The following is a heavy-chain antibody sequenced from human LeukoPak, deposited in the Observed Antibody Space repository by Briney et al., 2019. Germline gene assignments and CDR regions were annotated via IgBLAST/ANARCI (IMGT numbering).Heavy chain of an antibody. CDR2: ISSSSSYI. Sequence: PGGSLRLSCAASGFTFSSYSMNWVRQAPGKGLEWVSSISSSSSYIYYADSVKGRFTISRDNAKNSLHLQMNSLRAEDTAVYYCARRGGTNSRYDILTGYYRYYFDYWGQGTLVTVSS. D-gene: IGHD3-9*01. CDR1: GFTFSSYS. V-gene: IGHV3-21*01. J-gene: IGHJ4*02. CDR3: ARRGGTNSRYDILTGYYRYYFDY.